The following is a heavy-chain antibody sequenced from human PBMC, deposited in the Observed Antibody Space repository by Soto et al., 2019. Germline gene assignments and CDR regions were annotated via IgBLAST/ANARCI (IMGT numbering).Heavy chain of an antibody. D-gene: IGHD4-17*01. V-gene: IGHV1-2*04. Sequence: GASVKVSCKASGYTFTGYYMHWVRQAPGQGLEWMGWINPNSGGTNYAQKFQGWVTMTRDTSISTAYMELSRLRSDDTAVYYCARAYLDYGDYVWFDPWGQGTLVTVSS. CDR3: ARAYLDYGDYVWFDP. CDR1: GYTFTGYY. CDR2: INPNSGGT. J-gene: IGHJ5*02.